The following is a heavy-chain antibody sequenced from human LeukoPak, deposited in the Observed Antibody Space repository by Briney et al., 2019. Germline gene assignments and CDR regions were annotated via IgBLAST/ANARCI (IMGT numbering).Heavy chain of an antibody. CDR3: ASRELTGWYIGWFDP. J-gene: IGHJ5*02. Sequence: QASQTLSLTCTVSGGSISSGSYYWGWIRQPPGKGLEWIGSIYYSGSTYYNPSLKSRVTISVDTSKNQFSLKLSSVTAADTAVYYCASRELTGWYIGWFDPWGQGTLVTVSS. V-gene: IGHV4-39*07. CDR2: IYYSGST. D-gene: IGHD2-15*01. CDR1: GGSISSGSYY.